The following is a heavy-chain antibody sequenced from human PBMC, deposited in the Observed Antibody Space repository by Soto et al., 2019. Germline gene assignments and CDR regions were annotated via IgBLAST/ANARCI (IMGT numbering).Heavy chain of an antibody. J-gene: IGHJ6*02. Sequence: QAHLEQSGAEVKRPGASVKVSCKASGYTFSDFDITWLRQASGQGPEWMGWMNAKSGDTLFAQRFQGKFNMTLDTSLSTAYMEVGSLTSDDTAIYSCARCNPFNSAGFDVWGQGTTVAVAS. V-gene: IGHV1-8*01. CDR3: ARCNPFNSAGFDV. D-gene: IGHD2-21*01. CDR1: GYTFSDFD. CDR2: MNAKSGDT.